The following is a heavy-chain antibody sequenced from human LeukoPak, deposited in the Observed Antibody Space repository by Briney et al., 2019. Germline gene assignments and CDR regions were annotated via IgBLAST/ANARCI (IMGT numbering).Heavy chain of an antibody. CDR1: GGTFSSYA. V-gene: IGHV1-69*05. CDR2: IIPIFGTA. CDR3: ARVVRGGVRGSNYYYMDV. Sequence: SVKVSCKASGGTFSSYAISWVRQAPGQGLEWMGGIIPIFGTANYAQKFQGRVTITTDESTSTAYMELSSLRSEDTAVYYCARVVRGGVRGSNYYYMDVWGKGTTVTVSS. J-gene: IGHJ6*03. D-gene: IGHD3-10*01.